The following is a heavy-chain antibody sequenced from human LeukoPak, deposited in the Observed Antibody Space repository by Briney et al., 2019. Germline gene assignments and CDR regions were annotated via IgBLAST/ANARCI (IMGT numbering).Heavy chain of an antibody. J-gene: IGHJ5*02. CDR3: AGLPLRAVPHPGS. V-gene: IGHV3-48*02. Sequence: QPGGSLRLSCAASGFSFSSYNMNWVRQAPGKGLEWVSYISSSSSSVYYADSVQGRFTISRDNAKNSLYLQMNSLRDEDTAVYYCAGLPLRAVPHPGSWGQGTLVTVSS. D-gene: IGHD1-14*01. CDR1: GFSFSSYN. CDR2: ISSSSSSV.